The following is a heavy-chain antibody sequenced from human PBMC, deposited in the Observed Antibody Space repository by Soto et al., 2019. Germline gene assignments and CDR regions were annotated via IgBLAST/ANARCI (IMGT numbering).Heavy chain of an antibody. J-gene: IGHJ6*02. V-gene: IGHV1-69*01. CDR1: GGTFSSYA. CDR3: ARGPLYSGYDYYYYYGMDV. D-gene: IGHD5-12*01. CDR2: IIPIFGTA. Sequence: QVQLVQSGAEVKKPGSSVKVSCKASGGTFSSYAISWVRQAPGQGLEWMGGIIPIFGTANYAQKFQGRVTITADESTSTAYMELSSLRSEDTAVYYSARGPLYSGYDYYYYYGMDVWGQGTTVTVSS.